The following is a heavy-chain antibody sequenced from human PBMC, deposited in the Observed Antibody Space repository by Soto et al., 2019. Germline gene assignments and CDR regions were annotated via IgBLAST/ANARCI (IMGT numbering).Heavy chain of an antibody. D-gene: IGHD3-10*01. Sequence: EVQLLESGGGLVQPGGSLRLSCVASGFTFRIYAMSWVRQAPGKGLEWVSAISASDGTHYADSAKGRFTISRDNSKNTLYLQMSSLRAEDTALYYCAKYGSGSYYASWGQGTLVTVSS. CDR3: AKYGSGSYYAS. CDR1: GFTFRIYA. J-gene: IGHJ4*02. V-gene: IGHV3-23*01. CDR2: ISASDGT.